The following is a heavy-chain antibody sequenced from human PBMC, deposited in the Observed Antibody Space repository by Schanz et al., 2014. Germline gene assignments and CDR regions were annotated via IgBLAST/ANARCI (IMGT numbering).Heavy chain of an antibody. Sequence: EVQLVESGGGLVQPGGSLRLSCTASGFTFSSYSMNWVRQAPGKGLEWVSVISWNSGTIGYADSVKGRFTISRDNAKNSLYLEMNSLRAEDTALYYCARDRRNADLDYWGQGTLVIVSS. D-gene: IGHD1-1*01. CDR3: ARDRRNADLDY. CDR2: ISWNSGTI. J-gene: IGHJ4*02. CDR1: GFTFSSYS. V-gene: IGHV3-48*01.